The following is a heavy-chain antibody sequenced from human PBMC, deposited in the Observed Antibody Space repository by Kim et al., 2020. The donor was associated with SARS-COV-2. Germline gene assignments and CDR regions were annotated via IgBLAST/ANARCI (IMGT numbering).Heavy chain of an antibody. J-gene: IGHJ4*02. D-gene: IGHD2-15*01. CDR2: ISSSSSYI. Sequence: GGSLRLSCAASGFTFSSYSMNWVRQAPGKGLEWVSSISSSSSYIYYADSVKGRFTISRDNAKNSLYLQMNSLRAEDTAVYYCARGMGYCSGGSCKSIDYWGQGTLVTVSS. V-gene: IGHV3-21*01. CDR1: GFTFSSYS. CDR3: ARGMGYCSGGSCKSIDY.